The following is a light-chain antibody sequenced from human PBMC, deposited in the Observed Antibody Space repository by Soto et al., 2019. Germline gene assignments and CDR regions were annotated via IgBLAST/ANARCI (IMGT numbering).Light chain of an antibody. J-gene: IGLJ1*01. CDR1: SSDVGGYNY. CDR3: CSYAGKSYV. CDR2: DVS. Sequence: QSALNQPRSVSGSPGQSVTISCTGTSSDVGGYNYVSWYQQHPGKAPKLMIYDVSKRPSGVPDRFSGSKPGNTASLTISGLQAEDEADYHCCSYAGKSYVLGTGTKVTVL. V-gene: IGLV2-11*01.